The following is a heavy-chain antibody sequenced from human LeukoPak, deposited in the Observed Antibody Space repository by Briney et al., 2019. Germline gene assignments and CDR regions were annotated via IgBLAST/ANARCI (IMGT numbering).Heavy chain of an antibody. CDR3: ARAPDYYGSRSYYWIY. Sequence: GASVKVSCKASGYTFTSYYMHWVRQAPGQGLEWMGRIIPTLGAANYAQKFQGRVTMTADRSTNTVYMELSSLRSEDTAVYYCARAPDYYGSRSYYWIYWGQGTLVTVSS. CDR2: IIPTLGAA. V-gene: IGHV1-69*08. D-gene: IGHD3-10*01. CDR1: GYTFTSYY. J-gene: IGHJ4*02.